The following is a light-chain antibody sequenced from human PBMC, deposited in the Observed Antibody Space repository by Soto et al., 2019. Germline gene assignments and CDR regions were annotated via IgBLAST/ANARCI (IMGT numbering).Light chain of an antibody. Sequence: EIVLTQSPGTLSLSPGERATLSCRASQSFSSSYLSWYQQKSGQAPRLLIYGASSKATGIPDMFSGSVSGTDFTLTISSLEPEDFAVYYCQQYGSSLVTFGQGTKVDIK. CDR1: QSFSSSY. CDR2: GAS. CDR3: QQYGSSLVT. V-gene: IGKV3-20*01. J-gene: IGKJ1*01.